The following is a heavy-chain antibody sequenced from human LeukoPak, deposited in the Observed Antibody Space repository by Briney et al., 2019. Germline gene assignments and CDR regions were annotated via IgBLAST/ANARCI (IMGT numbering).Heavy chain of an antibody. Sequence: GGSLRLSCVASGFTLSSYAMSWVRQAPGKGLEWVSSISNSGGTTYYADSVKGRFTISRDNSKNTLYLQMYSLRAEDTAAYYCACHLKKYWYFDLWGRGVLVTVSS. J-gene: IGHJ2*01. CDR2: ISNSGGTT. CDR3: ACHLKKYWYFDL. V-gene: IGHV3-23*01. CDR1: GFTLSSYA. D-gene: IGHD6-6*01.